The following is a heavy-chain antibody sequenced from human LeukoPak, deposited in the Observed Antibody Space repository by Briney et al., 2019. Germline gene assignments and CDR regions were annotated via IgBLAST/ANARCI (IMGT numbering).Heavy chain of an antibody. D-gene: IGHD3-10*01. Sequence: GESLKISCKGSGSSFTSYWIGWVRQMPGKGLEWMGIIYPGDSDTRYSPSFQGQVTISADKSISTAYLQWSSLKASDTAMYYCARAYGSGSYYFDYFDYWGQGTLVTVSS. CDR1: GSSFTSYW. J-gene: IGHJ4*02. CDR3: ARAYGSGSYYFDYFDY. CDR2: IYPGDSDT. V-gene: IGHV5-51*01.